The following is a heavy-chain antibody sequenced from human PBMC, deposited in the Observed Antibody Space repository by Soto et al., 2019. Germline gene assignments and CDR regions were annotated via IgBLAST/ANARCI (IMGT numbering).Heavy chain of an antibody. J-gene: IGHJ5*02. CDR2: ISSSSSYI. CDR1: GFTFSSYS. V-gene: IGHV3-21*01. D-gene: IGHD6-6*01. CDR3: AREYSSSSGGFDP. Sequence: GGSLGLSCAASGFTFSSYSMNWVRQAPGKGLEWVSSISSSSSYIYYADSVKGRFTISRDNAKNSLYLQMNSLRAEDTAVYYCAREYSSSSGGFDPWGQGTLVTVSS.